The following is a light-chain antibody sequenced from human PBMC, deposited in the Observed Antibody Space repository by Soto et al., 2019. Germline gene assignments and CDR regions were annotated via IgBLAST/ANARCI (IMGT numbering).Light chain of an antibody. CDR1: QTISSW. J-gene: IGKJ1*01. CDR3: QQYNSYPWT. V-gene: IGKV1-5*03. CDR2: KAS. Sequence: DIQMTQSPSTLSASVGDTVTITCRASQTISSWLAWYQQKPGRAPKFLNYKASSLESGVPSRFSGSGSGTQFTLTITSLQPDDFATYYCQQYNSYPWTFGQGTKVEIK.